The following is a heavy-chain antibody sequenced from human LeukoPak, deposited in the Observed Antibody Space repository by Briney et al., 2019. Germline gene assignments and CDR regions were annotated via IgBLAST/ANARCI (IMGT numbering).Heavy chain of an antibody. D-gene: IGHD1-26*01. CDR2: ISWNSGSI. J-gene: IGHJ4*02. CDR3: AKDGSGSFEYYFDY. CDR1: GFTFDDYA. Sequence: SGGSLRLSCAASGFTFDDYAMHWVRQAPGKGLEWVSGISWNSGSIGYADSVKGRFTISRDNAKNSLYLQMNSLRAEDMALYYCAKDGSGSFEYYFDYWGQGTLVTVSS. V-gene: IGHV3-9*03.